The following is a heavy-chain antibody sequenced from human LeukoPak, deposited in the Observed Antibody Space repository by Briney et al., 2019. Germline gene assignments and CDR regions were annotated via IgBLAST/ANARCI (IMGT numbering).Heavy chain of an antibody. D-gene: IGHD6-19*01. J-gene: IGHJ4*02. CDR2: ISGSGGST. V-gene: IGHV3-23*01. CDR1: GFTFSSYA. Sequence: GGSLRLACAASGFTFSSYAMSWVRQAPGKGLEWVSAISGSGGSTYYADSVKGRFTISRDNSKNTLYLQMNSLRAEDTAVYYCAKDRSSGWYFDDYWGQGTLVTVSS. CDR3: AKDRSSGWYFDDY.